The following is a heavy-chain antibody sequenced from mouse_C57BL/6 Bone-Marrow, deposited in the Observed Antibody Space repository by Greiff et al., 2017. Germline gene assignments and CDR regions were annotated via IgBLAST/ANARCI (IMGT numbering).Heavy chain of an antibody. V-gene: IGHV1-9*01. Sequence: VQLQESGAELMKPGASVKLSCKATGYTFTGYWIEWVKQRPGHGLEWIGEILPGSGSTNYNEKFKGKATFTADTSSNTAYMQLSSLTTEVSAIYYCASPIYYYGSSYVHAMDYWGQGTSVTVSS. J-gene: IGHJ4*01. CDR1: GYTFTGYW. D-gene: IGHD1-1*01. CDR3: ASPIYYYGSSYVHAMDY. CDR2: ILPGSGST.